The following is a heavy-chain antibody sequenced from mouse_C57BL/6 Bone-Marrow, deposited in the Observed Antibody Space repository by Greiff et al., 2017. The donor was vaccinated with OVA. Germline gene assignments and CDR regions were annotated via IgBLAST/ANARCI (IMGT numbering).Heavy chain of an antibody. CDR3: AREDGNYEAY. V-gene: IGHV1-81*01. CDR2: IYPRSGNT. D-gene: IGHD2-1*01. CDR1: FYTFPIYF. Sequence: SFHLSFPSSFYTFPIYFLIFFHHITLQFLYWIGEIYPRSGNTYSNEKFKGKATLTADKSSSTAYMELRSLTSEDSAVYFCAREDGNYEAYWGQGTLVTVSA. J-gene: IGHJ3*01.